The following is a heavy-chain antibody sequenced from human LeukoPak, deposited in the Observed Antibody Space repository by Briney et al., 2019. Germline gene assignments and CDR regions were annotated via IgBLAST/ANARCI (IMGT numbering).Heavy chain of an antibody. Sequence: SETLSLTCTVSGGSISSYYWSWIRQPPGKGLEWIGYIYYSGSTNYNPSLKSRVTISVDTSKNQFSLKLSSVTAADTAVYYCASYGSGSYRFDPWGQGTLVTVSS. V-gene: IGHV4-59*12. J-gene: IGHJ5*02. D-gene: IGHD3-10*01. CDR3: ASYGSGSYRFDP. CDR1: GGSISSYY. CDR2: IYYSGST.